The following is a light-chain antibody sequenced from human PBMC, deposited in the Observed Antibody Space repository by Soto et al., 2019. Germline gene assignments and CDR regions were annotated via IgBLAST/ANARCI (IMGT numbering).Light chain of an antibody. V-gene: IGLV2-14*01. Sequence: QSALTQPASVSGSPGQSITISCTGTSSDVGDYNYVSWYQQHPGKAPKLVIYDVSNRPSGFSNRFSGSKSGNMASLTISGLQAEDEADYYCSSYSSRSTVVFGGGTKLTVL. CDR2: DVS. J-gene: IGLJ2*01. CDR1: SSDVGDYNY. CDR3: SSYSSRSTVV.